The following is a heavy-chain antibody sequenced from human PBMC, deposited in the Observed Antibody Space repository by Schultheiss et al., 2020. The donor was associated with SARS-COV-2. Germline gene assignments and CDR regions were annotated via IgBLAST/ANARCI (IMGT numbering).Heavy chain of an antibody. CDR2: ISAYNGNT. CDR3: ASKYLKAPLYYYYGMDV. CDR1: GYSFTSYW. Sequence: GESLKISCKGSGYSFTSYWIGWVRQMPGKGLEWMGWISAYNGNTNYAQKLQGRVTMTRDTSTSTVYMELSSLRSEDTAVYYCASKYLKAPLYYYYGMDVWGQGTTVTVSS. J-gene: IGHJ6*02. D-gene: IGHD3-10*01. V-gene: IGHV1-18*04.